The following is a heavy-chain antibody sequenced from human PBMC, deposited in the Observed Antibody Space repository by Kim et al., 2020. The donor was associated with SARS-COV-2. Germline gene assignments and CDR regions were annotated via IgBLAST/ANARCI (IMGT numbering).Heavy chain of an antibody. Sequence: AQKFQGRVTMTRDTSTSPVYMELSSLRSEDTAVYYCARDKGYDSSGYYDYWGQGTLVTVSS. CDR3: ARDKGYDSSGYYDY. V-gene: IGHV1-46*01. D-gene: IGHD3-22*01. J-gene: IGHJ4*02.